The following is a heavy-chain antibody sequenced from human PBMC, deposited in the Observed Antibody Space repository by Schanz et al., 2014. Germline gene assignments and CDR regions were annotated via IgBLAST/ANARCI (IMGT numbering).Heavy chain of an antibody. CDR3: VRDLGGDQTDY. Sequence: QVQLVESGGGVVQPGRSLRLSCAASGFTFSKYGVHWVRQSPGKGLEWVSAINTADTTYYADSVKGRFTISRDNSKNTLYLQMNSLRAEDTAVYYCVRDLGGDQTDYWGQGTLVTVSS. CDR1: GFTFSKYG. V-gene: IGHV3-NL1*01. D-gene: IGHD4-17*01. J-gene: IGHJ4*02. CDR2: INTADTT.